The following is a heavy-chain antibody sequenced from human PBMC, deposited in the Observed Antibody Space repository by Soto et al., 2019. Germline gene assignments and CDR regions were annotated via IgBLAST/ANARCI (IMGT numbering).Heavy chain of an antibody. Sequence: GGSLSLSCAASGFTVSSNYMSWVRQAPGKGLEWVSVIYSGGSTYYADSVKGRFTISRDNSKNTLYLQMNSLRAEDTAVYYCARVGSSGSYADYWGQGTLVTVSS. D-gene: IGHD1-26*01. CDR3: ARVGSSGSYADY. V-gene: IGHV3-53*01. CDR1: GFTVSSNY. J-gene: IGHJ4*02. CDR2: IYSGGST.